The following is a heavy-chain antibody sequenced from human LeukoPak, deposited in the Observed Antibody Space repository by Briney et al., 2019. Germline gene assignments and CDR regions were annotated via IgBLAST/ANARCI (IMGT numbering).Heavy chain of an antibody. CDR3: ARAGDGVSFHMDV. J-gene: IGHJ6*03. D-gene: IGHD7-27*01. CDR2: IYAGGST. Sequence: PGGSLRLSCAASGFTVSSNYMSWVRQAPGKGLEWVSVIYAGGSTYYADSVKGRFTISRDNSKNTLYLQMNSLRAEDTAVYYCARAGDGVSFHMDVWGKGTTVTISS. CDR1: GFTVSSNY. V-gene: IGHV3-66*01.